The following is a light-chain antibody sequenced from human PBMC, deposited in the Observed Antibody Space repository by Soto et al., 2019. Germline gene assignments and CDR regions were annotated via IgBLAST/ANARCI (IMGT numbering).Light chain of an antibody. Sequence: QSVLTQPPSASGTPGQRVTISCSGSSSNIGNNYVHWYQQLPGTAPKLLLYRNNHRPSGVPDRVSGSKSGTSASLAISGLRSEDEADYYCAAWDDSLSGVVFGGGTKLTVL. CDR3: AAWDDSLSGVV. J-gene: IGLJ2*01. CDR1: SSNIGNNY. V-gene: IGLV1-47*01. CDR2: RNN.